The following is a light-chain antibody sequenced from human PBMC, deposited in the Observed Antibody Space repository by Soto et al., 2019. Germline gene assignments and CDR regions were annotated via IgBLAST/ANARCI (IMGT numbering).Light chain of an antibody. Sequence: DIRMTQSTATLSASVGDRVTITWGASQSISSWLAWYQQKKGKAPKLLIYDASSLESGVPSRFSGSGSGTEFTLTISSLQTDDFATYYCQQYNSYSRTFGQGTKVDIK. CDR3: QQYNSYSRT. CDR2: DAS. V-gene: IGKV1-5*01. CDR1: QSISSW. J-gene: IGKJ1*01.